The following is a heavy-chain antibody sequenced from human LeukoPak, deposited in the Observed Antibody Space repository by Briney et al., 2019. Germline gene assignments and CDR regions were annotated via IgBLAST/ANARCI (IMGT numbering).Heavy chain of an antibody. CDR3: ARDHGIAAAGTFGY. Sequence: GGSLRLSCAASGFTFSSYWMSWVRQAPGKGLEWVANIKQDGSEKYYVDSVKGRFTISRDNAKNSLYLQMNSLRAEDTAVYYCARDHGIAAAGTFGYWGQGTLVTVSS. CDR1: GFTFSSYW. CDR2: IKQDGSEK. D-gene: IGHD6-13*01. V-gene: IGHV3-7*05. J-gene: IGHJ4*02.